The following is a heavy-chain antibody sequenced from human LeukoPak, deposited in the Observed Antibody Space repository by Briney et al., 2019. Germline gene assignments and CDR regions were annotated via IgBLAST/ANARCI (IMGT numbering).Heavy chain of an antibody. Sequence: GGSLRLSCVASGFTFNNYGMHWVRQAPGKGLEWVADIWYDGSNKYYTDSVKGRFTISRDNSKNTLYLQMNSLRAEDTAVYFCTRDVRSRYFDLWGRGTLVTVSS. CDR3: TRDVRSRYFDL. V-gene: IGHV3-33*01. CDR2: IWYDGSNK. J-gene: IGHJ2*01. CDR1: GFTFNNYG.